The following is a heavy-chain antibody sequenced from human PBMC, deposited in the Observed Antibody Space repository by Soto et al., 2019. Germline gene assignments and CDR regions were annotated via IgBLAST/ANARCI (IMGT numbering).Heavy chain of an antibody. J-gene: IGHJ4*02. V-gene: IGHV4-31*03. D-gene: IGHD3-22*01. CDR3: ARGRVHDDSSGYYYKTYYFDY. Sequence: PSETLSLTCTVSGGSISSGGYYWSWIRQHPGKGLEWIGYIYYSGSTYYNPSLKSRVTISVDTSKNQFSLKLSSVTAADTAVYYCARGRVHDDSSGYYYKTYYFDYWGQGTLVTVSS. CDR1: GGSISSGGYY. CDR2: IYYSGST.